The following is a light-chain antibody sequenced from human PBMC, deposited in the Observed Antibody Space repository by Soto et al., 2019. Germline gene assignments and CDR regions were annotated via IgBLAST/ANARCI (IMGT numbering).Light chain of an antibody. J-gene: IGKJ1*01. CDR3: QHYGDSPTWT. V-gene: IGKV3-20*01. Sequence: EIVLTQSPGTLSLSPGERATLSCRASQSISSTSLAWYQQKPGQSPRLLIHGTSSRATGIPDRFSGSGSETDFTLTISRLEPADFAVYYCQHYGDSPTWTLGQGTKVDIK. CDR1: QSISSTS. CDR2: GTS.